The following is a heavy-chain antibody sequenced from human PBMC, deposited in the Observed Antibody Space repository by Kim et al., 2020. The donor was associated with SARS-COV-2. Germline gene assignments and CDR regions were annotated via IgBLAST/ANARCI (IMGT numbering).Heavy chain of an antibody. Sequence: SVKVSCKASGGTFSSYAISWVRQAPGQGLEWMGGIIPIFGTANYAQKFQGRVTITADESTSTAYMELSSLRSEDTAVYYCAKSDYVWGSYRYTGNPHYYYYYGMDVWGQGTTVTVSS. CDR3: AKSDYVWGSYRYTGNPHYYYYYGMDV. D-gene: IGHD3-16*02. CDR1: GGTFSSYA. V-gene: IGHV1-69*13. J-gene: IGHJ6*02. CDR2: IIPIFGTA.